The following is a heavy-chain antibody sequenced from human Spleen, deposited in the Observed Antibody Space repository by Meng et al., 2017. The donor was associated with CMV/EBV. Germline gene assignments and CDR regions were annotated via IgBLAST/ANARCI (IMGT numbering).Heavy chain of an antibody. Sequence: GGSLRLSCAASGFTFSSDAMNWVRQAPGKGLEWVSAISGSGGSTYYADSVKGRFTISRDNSKNTHLQMNSLRAEDTAVYYCAKAPRPSGSYFGGDPFDYWGQGTLVTVSS. J-gene: IGHJ4*02. D-gene: IGHD1-26*01. CDR1: GFTFSSDA. V-gene: IGHV3-23*01. CDR2: ISGSGGST. CDR3: AKAPRPSGSYFGGDPFDY.